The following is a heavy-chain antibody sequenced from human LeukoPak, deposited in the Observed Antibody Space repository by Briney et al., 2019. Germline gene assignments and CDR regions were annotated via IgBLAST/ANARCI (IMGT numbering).Heavy chain of an antibody. CDR3: AREGGSHSSFQH. V-gene: IGHV4-59*01. Sequence: KPSETLSLTCTVSGGSISSYYWSWIRQPPGKGLEWIGYIYYSGSTNYNPSLKSRVTISVDTSKNQFSLKLSSVTAADTAVYYCAREGGSHSSFQHWGQGTLVTVSS. CDR1: GGSISSYY. D-gene: IGHD1-26*01. J-gene: IGHJ1*01. CDR2: IYYSGST.